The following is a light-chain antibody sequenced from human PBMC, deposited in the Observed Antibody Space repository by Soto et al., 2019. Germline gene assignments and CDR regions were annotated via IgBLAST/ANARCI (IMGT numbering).Light chain of an antibody. CDR3: SSYTTVNTLM. CDR1: NSDVGDYNS. CDR2: DVN. Sequence: QSALTQPASVSGSLGQSIAISCTATNSDVGDYNSVSWYQHHPGKAPKLMVYDVNHRPSWISTRFSGSKSGNTASLTISGLQAEDEADYYCSSYTTVNTLMFGGGTKLTVL. J-gene: IGLJ3*02. V-gene: IGLV2-14*01.